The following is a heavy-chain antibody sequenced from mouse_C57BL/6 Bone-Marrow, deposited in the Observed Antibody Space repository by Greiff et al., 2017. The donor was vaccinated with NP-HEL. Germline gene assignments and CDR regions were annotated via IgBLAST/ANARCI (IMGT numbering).Heavy chain of an antibody. V-gene: IGHV1-59*01. Sequence: VQLQQSGAELVRPGTSVKLSCKASGYTFTSYWMHWVKQRPGQGLEWIGVIDPSDSYTNYNQKFKGKATLTVDTSSSTAYMQLSSLTSEDSAVYYGARIYYYGYFDYWGQGTTLTVSS. CDR2: IDPSDSYT. D-gene: IGHD1-1*01. CDR3: ARIYYYGYFDY. CDR1: GYTFTSYW. J-gene: IGHJ2*01.